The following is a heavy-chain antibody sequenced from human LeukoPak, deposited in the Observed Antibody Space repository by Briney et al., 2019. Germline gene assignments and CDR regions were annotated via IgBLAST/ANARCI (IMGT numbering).Heavy chain of an antibody. V-gene: IGHV1-18*01. CDR1: GYTFTSYG. CDR2: ISAYNGNT. D-gene: IGHD2-15*01. Sequence: ASVKVSCKASGYTFTSYGISWVRQAPGQGLEWMGWISAYNGNTDYAQKLQGRVTMTTDTSTSTAYMELRSLRSDDTAVCYCARDYPEPGYCSGGSCYYFDPWGQGTLVTVSS. J-gene: IGHJ4*02. CDR3: ARDYPEPGYCSGGSCYYFDP.